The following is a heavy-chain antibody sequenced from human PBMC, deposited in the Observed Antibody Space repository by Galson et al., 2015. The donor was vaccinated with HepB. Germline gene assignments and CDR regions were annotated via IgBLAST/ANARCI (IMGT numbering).Heavy chain of an antibody. D-gene: IGHD1-1*01. CDR2: ISSSSSYT. J-gene: IGHJ4*02. CDR3: AREIRNHNWNDLTDYFDY. CDR1: GSTFSDYY. Sequence: SLRLSCAASGSTFSDYYMSWIRQAPGKGLEWVSYISSSSSYTNYADSVKGRFTISRDNAKNSLYLQMNSLRAEDTAVYYCAREIRNHNWNDLTDYFDYWGQGTLVTVSS. V-gene: IGHV3-11*06.